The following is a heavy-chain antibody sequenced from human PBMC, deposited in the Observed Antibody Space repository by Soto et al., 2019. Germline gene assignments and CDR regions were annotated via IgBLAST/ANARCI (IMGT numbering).Heavy chain of an antibody. D-gene: IGHD3-3*01. J-gene: IGHJ4*02. Sequence: ASVKVSCKASGYTFTSYGISWVRQAPGQGLEWMGWISAYNGNTNYAQKLQGRVTMTTDTSTSTAYMELRSLRSDDTAVYYCARDGYYDLWSGYPSFDYWGQGTLVTVSS. V-gene: IGHV1-18*04. CDR3: ARDGYYDLWSGYPSFDY. CDR2: ISAYNGNT. CDR1: GYTFTSYG.